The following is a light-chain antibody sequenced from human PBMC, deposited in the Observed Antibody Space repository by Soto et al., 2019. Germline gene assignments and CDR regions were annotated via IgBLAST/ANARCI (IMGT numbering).Light chain of an antibody. CDR3: SLYISGSNYV. CDR2: EVN. J-gene: IGLJ1*01. CDR1: SSDVGSYNR. Sequence: QSALTQPPSVSGSPGQSVTISCTGTSSDVGSYNRLSWYQQPPGTAPKLIMYEVNTRPSGVPDRFSGSKSGSTASLTISGLQAEDEADYYCSLYISGSNYVFGTGTKVTVL. V-gene: IGLV2-18*01.